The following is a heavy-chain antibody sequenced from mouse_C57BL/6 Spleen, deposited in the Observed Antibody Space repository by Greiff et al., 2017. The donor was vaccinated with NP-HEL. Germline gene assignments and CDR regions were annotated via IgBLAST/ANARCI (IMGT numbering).Heavy chain of an antibody. J-gene: IGHJ3*01. CDR2: INPNNGGT. CDR1: GYTFTDYY. D-gene: IGHD3-2*02. Sequence: EVQLQQSGPELVKPGASVKISCKASGYTFTDYYMNWVKQSHGKSLEWIGDINPNNGGTSYNQKFKGKATLTVDKSSSKAYMELRSLTSADSAVYYCAREGAQDTSWFAYWGQGTLVTVSA. V-gene: IGHV1-26*01. CDR3: AREGAQDTSWFAY.